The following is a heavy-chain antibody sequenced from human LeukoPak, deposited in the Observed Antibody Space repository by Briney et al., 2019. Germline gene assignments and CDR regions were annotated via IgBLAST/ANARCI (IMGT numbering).Heavy chain of an antibody. CDR3: ARDLSNYYDSSGYLVNFDY. D-gene: IGHD3-22*01. CDR2: ISAYNGNT. J-gene: IGHJ4*02. Sequence: ASVKVSCKASGYTFTSYGISWVRQAPGQGLEWMGWISAYNGNTNYAQKLQGRVTMTTDTSTSTAYMELGSLRSDDTAVYYCARDLSNYYDSSGYLVNFDYWGQGTLVTVSS. V-gene: IGHV1-18*01. CDR1: GYTFTSYG.